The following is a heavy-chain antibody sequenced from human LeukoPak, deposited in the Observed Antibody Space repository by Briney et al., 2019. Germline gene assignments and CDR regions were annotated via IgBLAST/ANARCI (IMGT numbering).Heavy chain of an antibody. J-gene: IGHJ4*02. CDR1: GYAFTNYG. Sequence: GASVKVSCKASGYAFTNYGISWVQQAPGQGLEWMGWISAYNANTNYAQKLQGRVTMTTDTSSSTAYMELRSLRSDDTAVYYCARVGATKGRPEDFDYWGQGTLVTVFS. CDR2: ISAYNANT. V-gene: IGHV1-18*01. D-gene: IGHD1-26*01. CDR3: ARVGATKGRPEDFDY.